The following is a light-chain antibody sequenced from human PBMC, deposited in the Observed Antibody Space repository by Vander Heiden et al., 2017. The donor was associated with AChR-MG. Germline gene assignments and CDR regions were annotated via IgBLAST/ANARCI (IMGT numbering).Light chain of an antibody. CDR3: HQYYSIPT. V-gene: IGKV4-1*01. J-gene: IGKJ1*01. CDR2: WAS. CDR1: QSILYSSNNKNY. Sequence: DIVMTQSPDSLAVSLGERATINCKSSQSILYSSNNKNYLTWYQQKPGQPPKLLIYWASTRESGVPDRFSGSGSGKDFTLTSSSLQAEDVAVYYCHQYYSIPTFGQGTKVEIK.